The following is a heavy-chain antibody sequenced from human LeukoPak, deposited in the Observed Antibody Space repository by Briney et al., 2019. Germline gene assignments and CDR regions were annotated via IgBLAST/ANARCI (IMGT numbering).Heavy chain of an antibody. D-gene: IGHD2-2*02. CDR2: ISAYNGNT. V-gene: IGHV1-18*01. Sequence: ASVKVSCKASGYTFTSYGVSWVRQAPGQGLEWMGWISAYNGNTNYAQKLQGRVTMTTDTSTSTAYMELRSLRSDDTAVYYCARGLPQDCSSTSCYRDNNWFDPWGQGTLVTVSS. J-gene: IGHJ5*02. CDR1: GYTFTSYG. CDR3: ARGLPQDCSSTSCYRDNNWFDP.